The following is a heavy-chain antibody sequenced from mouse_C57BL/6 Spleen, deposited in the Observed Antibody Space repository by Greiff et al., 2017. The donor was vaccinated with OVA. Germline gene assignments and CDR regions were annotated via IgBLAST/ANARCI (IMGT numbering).Heavy chain of an antibody. CDR1: GYTFTSYW. J-gene: IGHJ4*01. CDR3: ARKGWYYAMDY. Sequence: VQLKQPGAELVRPGSSVKLSCKASGYTFTSYWMHWVKQRPIQGLEWIGNIDPSDSETHYNQKFKDKATLTVDKSSSTAYMQLSSLTSEDSAVYYCARKGWYYAMDYWGQGTSVTVSS. D-gene: IGHD2-3*01. V-gene: IGHV1-52*01. CDR2: IDPSDSET.